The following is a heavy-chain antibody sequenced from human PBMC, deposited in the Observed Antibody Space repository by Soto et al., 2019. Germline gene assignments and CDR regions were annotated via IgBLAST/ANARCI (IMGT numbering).Heavy chain of an antibody. CDR2: VSPGGDGS. V-gene: IGHV3-23*01. CDR1: GFTFSSFV. Sequence: ESLTIFFEAAGFTFSSFVMNLVRQARGKGLEWVSTVSPGGDGSHYTDSVKGRFTISRDNSRRTLHLQMDSLRAEDAAVYFCVRRAITATTKWGAFDVWGQGTVVTV. CDR3: VRRAITATTKWGAFDV. J-gene: IGHJ3*01. D-gene: IGHD1-20*01.